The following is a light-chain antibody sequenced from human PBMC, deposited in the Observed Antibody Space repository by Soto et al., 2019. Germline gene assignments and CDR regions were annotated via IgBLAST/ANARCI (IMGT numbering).Light chain of an antibody. Sequence: QSALTQPASVSGSPGQSITFSCTGTSSDVGGYNYVSWYQQHPGKAPKLMIYDVSNRPSGVSNRFSGSKSGNTASLTISGLQAEDEADYYCSSYTTIGSLVFGGGTKVTVL. V-gene: IGLV2-14*01. CDR2: DVS. CDR1: SSDVGGYNY. J-gene: IGLJ2*01. CDR3: SSYTTIGSLV.